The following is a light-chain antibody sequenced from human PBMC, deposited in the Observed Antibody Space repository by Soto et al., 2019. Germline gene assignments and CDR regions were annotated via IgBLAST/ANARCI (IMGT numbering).Light chain of an antibody. V-gene: IGLV2-8*01. Sequence: QSVLTQPPSASGSPGQSSTSSSPGTTSNVGGYNYVSWYQQHPGKAPKLLIYEVSKRPSGVPDRFSGSKSGNTASLTVSGLQAEDEADYYCSSYAGSNNVVFGGGTKLTVL. CDR2: EVS. J-gene: IGLJ2*01. CDR1: TSNVGGYNY. CDR3: SSYAGSNNVV.